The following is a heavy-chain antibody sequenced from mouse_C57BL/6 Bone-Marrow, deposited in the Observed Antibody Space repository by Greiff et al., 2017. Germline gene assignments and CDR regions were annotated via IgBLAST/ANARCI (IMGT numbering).Heavy chain of an antibody. Sequence: QVQLQQSGPELVKPGASVKISCKASGYAFSSSWMNWVKQRPGKGLEWIGRIYPGDGDTNYNGKFKGKATLTADKSSSTAYMQLSSLTSEDSAVYFCARSVVEMDYWGQGTSVTVSS. CDR3: ARSVVEMDY. D-gene: IGHD1-1*02. CDR1: GYAFSSSW. J-gene: IGHJ4*01. CDR2: IYPGDGDT. V-gene: IGHV1-82*01.